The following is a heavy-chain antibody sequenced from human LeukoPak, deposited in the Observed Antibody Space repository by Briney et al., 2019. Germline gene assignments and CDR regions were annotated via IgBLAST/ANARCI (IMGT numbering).Heavy chain of an antibody. CDR2: MNPNSGNT. J-gene: IGHJ5*02. Sequence: GASVKVSCKASGYTFTSYDINWVRQATGQGLEWMGWMNPNSGNTGYAQKFQGRVTITRNTSISTAYMELSSLRSEDTAVYYCARLRRYSTRGWFDPWGQGTLVTVSS. CDR1: GYTFTSYD. CDR3: ARLRRYSTRGWFDP. V-gene: IGHV1-8*03. D-gene: IGHD6-13*01.